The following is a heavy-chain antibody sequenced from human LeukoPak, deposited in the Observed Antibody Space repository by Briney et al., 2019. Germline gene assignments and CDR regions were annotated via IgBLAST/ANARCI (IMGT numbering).Heavy chain of an antibody. J-gene: IGHJ4*02. CDR2: INPNSGGT. D-gene: IGHD1-1*01. CDR1: GHTFTGYY. Sequence: GASVKVSCKASGHTFTGYYMHWVRQAPGQGLEWMGWINPNSGGTNYAQKFQGRVTMTRDTSISTAYMELSRLRSDDTAVYYCARVYDKTGSISFDYWGQGTLVTVSS. V-gene: IGHV1-2*02. CDR3: ARVYDKTGSISFDY.